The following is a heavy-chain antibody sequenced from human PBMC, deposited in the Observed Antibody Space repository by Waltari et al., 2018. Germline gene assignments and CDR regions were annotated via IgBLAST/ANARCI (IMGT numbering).Heavy chain of an antibody. Sequence: QLQLQESGPGLVTPSETLSLTCTVSGGSISSSSYYWGWIRQPPGKGLEWIGSIYYSGSTYYNPSLKSRVTISVDTSKNQFSLKLSSVTAADTAVYYCASFNLKGYYYGMDVWGQGTTVTVSS. CDR1: GGSISSSSYY. CDR3: ASFNLKGYYYGMDV. V-gene: IGHV4-39*07. CDR2: IYYSGST. J-gene: IGHJ6*02.